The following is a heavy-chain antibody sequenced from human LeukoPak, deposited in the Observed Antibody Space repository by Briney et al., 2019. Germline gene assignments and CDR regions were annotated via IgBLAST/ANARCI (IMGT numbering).Heavy chain of an antibody. CDR2: IKRDGSEK. V-gene: IGHV3-7*01. CDR3: ARGRGSWYGVYFDY. D-gene: IGHD6-13*01. CDR1: GFTFGSYA. Sequence: GGSLRLSCAAPGFTFGSYAMSWVRQAPGKGLEWVANIKRDGSEKYYVDSVKGRFTISRDNAKNSLYLQLNSLRTEDTAVYYCARGRGSWYGVYFDYWGQGTLVTVSS. J-gene: IGHJ4*02.